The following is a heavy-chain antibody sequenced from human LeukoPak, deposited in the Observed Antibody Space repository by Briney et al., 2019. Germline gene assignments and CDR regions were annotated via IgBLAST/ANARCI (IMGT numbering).Heavy chain of an antibody. CDR2: LSGSGGTT. CDR1: GFTFSSYA. V-gene: IGHV3-23*01. D-gene: IGHD4-17*01. Sequence: SGGSLRLSCAASGFTFSSYAMSWVRQAPGKGLEWVSALSGSGGTTYSADSVKGRFTISRDNSKNTLCLQMNSLRAEDTAVYYCAKDRGTVTFDPFDIWGQGTMVTVSS. J-gene: IGHJ3*02. CDR3: AKDRGTVTFDPFDI.